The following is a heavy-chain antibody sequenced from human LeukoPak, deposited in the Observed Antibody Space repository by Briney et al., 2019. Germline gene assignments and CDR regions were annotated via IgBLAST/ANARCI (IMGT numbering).Heavy chain of an antibody. J-gene: IGHJ6*03. CDR1: GGAISSSDDY. CDR2: IYYTGSS. D-gene: IGHD5-18*01. CDR3: ARTTEGGYTYGYFYYYYMDV. Sequence: SETLSLTCSVSGGAISSSDDYWGFVRQTPGKGLEWMGSIYYTGSSHYNPSLRSRATISVDTSKSQFSLKLSSVTAADTAVYYCARTTEGGYTYGYFYYYYMDVWGKGTTVTISS. V-gene: IGHV4-39*07.